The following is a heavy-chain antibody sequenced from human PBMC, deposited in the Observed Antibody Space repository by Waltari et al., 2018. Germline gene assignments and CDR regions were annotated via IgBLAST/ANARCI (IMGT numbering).Heavy chain of an antibody. CDR1: GYTFTDYY. D-gene: IGHD3-3*01. V-gene: IGHV1-69-2*01. CDR2: VDSEDGKT. J-gene: IGHJ4*02. CDR3: ASEGYYDFWSFDY. Sequence: EVQLVQSGAEVKKPGATVKISCKVSGYTFTDYYMHWVQQAPGNGLEWMGLVDSEDGKTIYEEKYQGRVTITEDTSTDTAYMELSSLRSEDTAVYYCASEGYYDFWSFDYWGQGTLVTVSS.